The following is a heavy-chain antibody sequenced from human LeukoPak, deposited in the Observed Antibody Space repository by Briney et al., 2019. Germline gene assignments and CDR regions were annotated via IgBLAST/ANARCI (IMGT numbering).Heavy chain of an antibody. V-gene: IGHV3-48*03. Sequence: GGSLRLSCAASGFTFSSYEMNWVRQDPGKGLEWLSFISSSGSTIYYADSVKGRFTISRDNAKNSLYLQMNSLRAEDTAVYYCARRYCSSTDCLFDYWGQGTLVTVSS. D-gene: IGHD2-2*01. CDR3: ARRYCSSTDCLFDY. CDR1: GFTFSSYE. J-gene: IGHJ4*02. CDR2: ISSSGSTI.